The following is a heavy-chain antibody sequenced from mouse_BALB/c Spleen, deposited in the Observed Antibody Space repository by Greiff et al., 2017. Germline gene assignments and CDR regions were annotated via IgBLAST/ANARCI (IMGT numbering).Heavy chain of an antibody. CDR1: GYSITSDYA. CDR2: ISYSGST. Sequence: EVKLQESGPGLVKPSQSLSLTCTVTGYSITSDYAWNWIRQSPGNKLEWMGYISYSGSTSYNPSLKSRISITRDTSKNQFFLQLNSVTTEDTATYYCARRGYGKGYAMDYWGQGTSVTVSS. D-gene: IGHD2-10*02. V-gene: IGHV3-2*02. J-gene: IGHJ4*01. CDR3: ARRGYGKGYAMDY.